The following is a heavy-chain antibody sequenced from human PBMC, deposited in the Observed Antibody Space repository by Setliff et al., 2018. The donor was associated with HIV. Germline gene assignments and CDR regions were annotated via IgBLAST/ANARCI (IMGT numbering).Heavy chain of an antibody. D-gene: IGHD3-3*01. CDR3: ARIGNLWSGYYPYYYYYYMDV. CDR1: GFTFDDYA. J-gene: IGHJ6*03. CDR2: ISWNSGTI. Sequence: TGGSLRLSCVASGFTFDDYAMHWVRQAPGKGLEWVSGISWNSGTIGYADSVKGRFTISRDNGRNSLYLQMNSLRAEDTAVYYCARIGNLWSGYYPYYYYYYMDVWGKGTTVTVSS. V-gene: IGHV3-9*01.